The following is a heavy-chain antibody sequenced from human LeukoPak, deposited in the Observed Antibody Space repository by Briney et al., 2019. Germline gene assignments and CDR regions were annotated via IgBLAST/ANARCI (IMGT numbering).Heavy chain of an antibody. CDR2: ISYDGSNK. V-gene: IGHV3-30*04. Sequence: GGSLRLSCAASGFTFSSYAMHWVRQAPGKGLEWVAVISYDGSNKYYADSVKGRFTISRDNSKNTLYLQMNSLRAEDTAVYYCARDSHGRIAAAGSFDYWGQGTLVTVSS. CDR1: GFTFSSYA. J-gene: IGHJ4*02. D-gene: IGHD6-13*01. CDR3: ARDSHGRIAAAGSFDY.